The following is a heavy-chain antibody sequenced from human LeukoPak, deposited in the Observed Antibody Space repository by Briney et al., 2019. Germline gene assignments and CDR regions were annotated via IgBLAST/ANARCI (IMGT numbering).Heavy chain of an antibody. CDR1: GGSISSYY. V-gene: IGHV4-59*01. CDR2: IYYSGST. Sequence: AESLSLTRTVSGGSISSYYRSWVREPPGKGLEWIGYIYYSGSTNYSPSLKSRVTISVGTSKNQLSLKLSAVTAADTAVYYCARDTYYYGMYGWGQGTTVSV. J-gene: IGHJ6*01. CDR3: ARDTYYYGMYG.